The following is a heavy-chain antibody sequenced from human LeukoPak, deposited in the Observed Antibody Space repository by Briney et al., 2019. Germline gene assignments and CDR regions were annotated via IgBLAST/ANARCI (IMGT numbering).Heavy chain of an antibody. CDR3: ARGPIVVVVAALDY. D-gene: IGHD2-15*01. V-gene: IGHV1-2*02. Sequence: GAPVKVSCKASGYTFAGYYMHWVRQAPGQGLEWMGWINPNSGGTNYAQKFQGRVTMTRDTSISTVYMELSRLRSDDTAVYYCARGPIVVVVAALDYWGQGTLVTVSS. CDR2: INPNSGGT. J-gene: IGHJ4*02. CDR1: GYTFAGYY.